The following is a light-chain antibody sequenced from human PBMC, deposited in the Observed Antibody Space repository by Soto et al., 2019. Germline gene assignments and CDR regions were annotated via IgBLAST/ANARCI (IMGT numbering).Light chain of an antibody. CDR1: QGISSY. CDR3: QQSYNTVWT. J-gene: IGKJ1*01. Sequence: AIRMTQSPSSFSASTGDRVTITCRASQGISSYLAWYQQKPGKAPKLLIYAASTLQSGVPSRFSGSGSGTDFTLTISSLQPEDFATYYCQQSYNTVWTFGQGTKVDIK. V-gene: IGKV1-8*01. CDR2: AAS.